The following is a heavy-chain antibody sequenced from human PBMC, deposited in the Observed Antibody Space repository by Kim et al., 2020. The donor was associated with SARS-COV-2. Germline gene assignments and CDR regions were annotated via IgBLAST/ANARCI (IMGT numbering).Heavy chain of an antibody. CDR3: AKLDSSGGFCYS. Sequence: GGSLRLSCAASGFIFSNYAMSWVRQAPGKGLEYVSFIHSGDSTIYYADSVKGRFTISRDTSKNTLYLQMKSLGAEDTAEYYCAKLDSSGGFCYSWGQGTL. CDR2: IHSGDSTI. V-gene: IGHV3-23*03. D-gene: IGHD6-19*01. CDR1: GFIFSNYA. J-gene: IGHJ4*02.